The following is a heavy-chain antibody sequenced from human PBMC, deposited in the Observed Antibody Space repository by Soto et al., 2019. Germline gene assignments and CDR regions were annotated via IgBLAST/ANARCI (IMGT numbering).Heavy chain of an antibody. J-gene: IGHJ4*02. D-gene: IGHD1-26*01. V-gene: IGHV3-23*01. CDR1: GFVFARND. CDR2: INYSGVST. Sequence: GGSLRLSCAASGFVFARNDMNWVRQRPGKGLEWVSNINYSGVSTYYSDAVKGRFTISRDNSRNILHLEMNSLTVDDTAVYYCVSDPNWEWVYWGQGTPVTVSS. CDR3: VSDPNWEWVY.